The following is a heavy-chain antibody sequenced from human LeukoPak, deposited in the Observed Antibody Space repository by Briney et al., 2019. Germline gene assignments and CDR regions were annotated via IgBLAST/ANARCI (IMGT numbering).Heavy chain of an antibody. J-gene: IGHJ4*02. Sequence: PGGSLRLSCAASGFTFSNFGLYWVRQPPGKGLEWVALIWNDGSHKYYDDSVKDRFTISRDNSQSTLHLQMNNLRAEDTAFYYCARDSDEYGDSHIDYWGQGTLVSVSS. CDR2: IWNDGSHK. CDR1: GFTFSNFG. D-gene: IGHD4-17*01. V-gene: IGHV3-33*01. CDR3: ARDSDEYGDSHIDY.